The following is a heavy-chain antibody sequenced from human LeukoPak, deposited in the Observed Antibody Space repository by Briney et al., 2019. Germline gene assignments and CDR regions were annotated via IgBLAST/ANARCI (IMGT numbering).Heavy chain of an antibody. J-gene: IGHJ4*02. D-gene: IGHD5-12*01. V-gene: IGHV4-34*12. CDR2: IIHSGST. CDR1: GGSFSGYY. Sequence: SETLSLTCAVYGGSFSGYYWSWIRQPPWKGLEGIGEIIHSGSTNYNPSLKSRVTISVDTSKNQFSLRLSSVTAADTAVYYCARGYSGYDYSVSAYYFDYWGQGTLVTVSS. CDR3: ARGYSGYDYSVSAYYFDY.